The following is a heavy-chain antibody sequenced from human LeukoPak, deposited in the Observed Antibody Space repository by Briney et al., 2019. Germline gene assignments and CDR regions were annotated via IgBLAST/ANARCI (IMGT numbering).Heavy chain of an antibody. D-gene: IGHD3-22*01. J-gene: IGHJ4*02. V-gene: IGHV3-30*02. Sequence: PGGSLRLSCAASAFTFRSYGTHWLRQAPGKGLEWVAFIRYDGNSNYYADSVKGRFTISRDNSRSTLYLQMNSLRAEDTAVYYCAKEEVISGNHGVYFDYWGQGTLVTVSS. CDR3: AKEEVISGNHGVYFDY. CDR1: AFTFRSYG. CDR2: IRYDGNSN.